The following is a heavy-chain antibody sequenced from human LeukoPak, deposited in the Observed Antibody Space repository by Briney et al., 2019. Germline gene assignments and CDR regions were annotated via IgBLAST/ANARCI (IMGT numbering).Heavy chain of an antibody. Sequence: ASVKVSCKASGYTFTGYYMHWVRQAPGQGLEWMGWINPNSGGTNYAQKFQGRVTMTRDTSISTAYMELSRLRSDDTAVYYCARDPYGSGSWPSMDVWGKGTTVTVSS. CDR3: ARDPYGSGSWPSMDV. CDR1: GYTFTGYY. V-gene: IGHV1-2*02. D-gene: IGHD3-10*01. CDR2: INPNSGGT. J-gene: IGHJ6*03.